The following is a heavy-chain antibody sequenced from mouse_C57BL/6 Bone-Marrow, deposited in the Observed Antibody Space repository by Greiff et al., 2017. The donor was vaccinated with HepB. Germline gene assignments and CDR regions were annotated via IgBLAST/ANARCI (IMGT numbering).Heavy chain of an antibody. Sequence: DVMLVESGGGLVQPGGSLSLSCAASGFTFTDYYMSWVRQPPGKALEWLGFIRNKANGYTTEYSASVKGRFTISRDNSQSILYLQMNALRAEDSATYYCAIHYYVSSHYFDYWGQGTTLTVSS. CDR3: AIHYYVSSHYFDY. J-gene: IGHJ2*01. CDR1: GFTFTDYY. D-gene: IGHD1-1*01. CDR2: IRNKANGYTT. V-gene: IGHV7-3*01.